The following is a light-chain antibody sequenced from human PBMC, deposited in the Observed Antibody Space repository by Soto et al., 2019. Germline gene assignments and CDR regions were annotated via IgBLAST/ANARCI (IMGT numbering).Light chain of an antibody. CDR1: QSVRSSF. CDR3: QQYDNSFLYT. V-gene: IGKV3-20*01. Sequence: EIVLTQSPGTLSLSPGERATLSCRASQSVRSSFLAWYQQKPGQAPRLLIYDTSTRATGIPDRFSGSGSGTDFTLTISRLEPADFAVYYCQQYDNSFLYTFGQGTKLEIK. CDR2: DTS. J-gene: IGKJ2*01.